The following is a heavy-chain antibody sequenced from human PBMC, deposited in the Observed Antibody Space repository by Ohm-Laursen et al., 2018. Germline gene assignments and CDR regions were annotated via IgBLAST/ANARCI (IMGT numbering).Heavy chain of an antibody. V-gene: IGHV3-9*01. CDR1: GFTFADYA. CDR3: AKGGGGIAIAGTDY. Sequence: SLRLSCTASGFTFADYAMHWVRQAPGKGLEWVSGISWNSGSVGYADSVKGRFTISRDNAKNSLYLQMNSLRVEDTALYYCAKGGGGIAIAGTDYWGQGTLVTVSS. J-gene: IGHJ4*02. CDR2: ISWNSGSV. D-gene: IGHD6-13*01.